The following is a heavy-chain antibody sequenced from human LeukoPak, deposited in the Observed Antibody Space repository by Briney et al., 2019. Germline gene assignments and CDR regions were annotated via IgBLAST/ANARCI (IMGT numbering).Heavy chain of an antibody. D-gene: IGHD3-9*01. CDR2: INPSGTNT. J-gene: IGHJ4*02. CDR3: ARDTYYDILTGYYNEAEESSVDY. V-gene: IGHV1-46*01. Sequence: ASVTVSCKSSGYTCTSYYTHWVRQAPGQGLEWMGLINPSGTNTNYARKFRGRVTMTRETSTSTAHMELRSLRSDDTAVYYCARDTYYDILTGYYNEAEESSVDYWGQGTLVTVSS. CDR1: GYTCTSYY.